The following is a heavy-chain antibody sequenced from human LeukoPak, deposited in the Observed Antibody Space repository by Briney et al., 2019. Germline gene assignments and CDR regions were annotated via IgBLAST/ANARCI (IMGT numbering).Heavy chain of an antibody. V-gene: IGHV3-74*01. J-gene: IGHJ3*02. CDR3: AREIVEMAPEAAFDI. Sequence: PGGSLRLSCTASGFTFSSYWMHWVRQAPGKGLVWVSRINSDGSSTSYADSVKGRFTISRDNAKNTLYLQMNSLRAEDTAVYYCAREIVEMAPEAAFDIWGQGTMVTVSS. CDR1: GFTFSSYW. D-gene: IGHD5-24*01. CDR2: INSDGSST.